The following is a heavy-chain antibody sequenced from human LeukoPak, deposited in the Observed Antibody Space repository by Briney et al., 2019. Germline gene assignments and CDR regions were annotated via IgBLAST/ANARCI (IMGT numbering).Heavy chain of an antibody. V-gene: IGHV3-9*01. D-gene: IGHD4-17*01. Sequence: GGSLRLSCAASGFTFDDYAMHWVRQAPGKGLEWGSGISWNSGSIGYADSVKGRFTISRDNAKNSLYLQMNSLRAEDTALYYCAKVTTVTTTGAFDIWGQGTMVTVSS. J-gene: IGHJ3*02. CDR2: ISWNSGSI. CDR1: GFTFDDYA. CDR3: AKVTTVTTTGAFDI.